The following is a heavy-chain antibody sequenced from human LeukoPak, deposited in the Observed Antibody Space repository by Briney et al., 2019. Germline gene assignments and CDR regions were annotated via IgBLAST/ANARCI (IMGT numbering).Heavy chain of an antibody. J-gene: IGHJ4*02. V-gene: IGHV4-59*01. CDR2: IYYSGST. CDR1: GGSFSTYY. Sequence: PSETLSLTCTVSGGSFSTYYWSWIRQPPGKGLEWIGYIYYSGSTNYNPSLKSRVTISVDTSKNQFSLKLSSVTAADTAVYYCARGRIGMAAGVYYFDYWGQGTLVTVSS. D-gene: IGHD6-13*01. CDR3: ARGRIGMAAGVYYFDY.